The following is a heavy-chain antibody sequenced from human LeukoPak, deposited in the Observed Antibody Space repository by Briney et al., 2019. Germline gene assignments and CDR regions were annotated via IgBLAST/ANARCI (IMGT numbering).Heavy chain of an antibody. D-gene: IGHD6-13*01. CDR2: INTNTGNP. CDR3: ARDEVGAAAVGAGENWFDP. J-gene: IGHJ5*02. CDR1: GYTFTSYA. Sequence: GASVKVSCKASGYTFTSYAMNWVRQAPGQGLEWMGWINTNTGNPTYAQGFTGRFVFSLDTSVSTAYLQISSLKAEDTAVYYCARDEVGAAAVGAGENWFDPWGQGTLVTVSS. V-gene: IGHV7-4-1*02.